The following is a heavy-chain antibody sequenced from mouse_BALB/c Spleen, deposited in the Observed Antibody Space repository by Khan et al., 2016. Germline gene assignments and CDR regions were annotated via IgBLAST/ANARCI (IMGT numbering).Heavy chain of an antibody. Sequence: EVKLEESGGGLVQPGGSMKLSCVASGFTFSNYWMNWVRQSPEKGFEWVAEIRLKSNNYATHYAESVKGRFTISRDDSKSSVYLQMNNLRAEDTGIYYCTRDGYFDVWGAGTTVTVSS. J-gene: IGHJ1*01. CDR1: GFTFSNYW. CDR2: IRLKSNNYAT. V-gene: IGHV6-6*02. CDR3: TRDGYFDV.